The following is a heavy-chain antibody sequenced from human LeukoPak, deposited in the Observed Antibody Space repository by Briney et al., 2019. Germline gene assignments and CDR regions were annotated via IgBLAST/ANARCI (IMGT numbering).Heavy chain of an antibody. Sequence: PGGSLRLSCAASGFTFSSYAMSWVRQAPGNRLEWVSATSGSGGSTYYADSVKGRFTISRDNSKNTLYLQMNSLRAEDTAVYYCASPQEYCSSTSCYWGAYYYYGMDVWGQGTTVTVSS. D-gene: IGHD2-2*01. V-gene: IGHV3-23*01. CDR2: TSGSGGST. J-gene: IGHJ6*02. CDR1: GFTFSSYA. CDR3: ASPQEYCSSTSCYWGAYYYYGMDV.